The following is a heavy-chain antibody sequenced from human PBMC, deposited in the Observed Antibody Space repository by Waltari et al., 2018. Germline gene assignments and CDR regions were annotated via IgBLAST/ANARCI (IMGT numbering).Heavy chain of an antibody. CDR3: ASELAAAEIDY. J-gene: IGHJ4*02. Sequence: EVQLVESGGGLVQPGGSLRLSCSASGFTFSSYEMNWVRQAPGKGLEWVSYISSSGSTIYYADSVKGRFTISRDNAKNSLYLQMNSLRAEDTAVYYCASELAAAEIDYWGQGTLVTVSS. D-gene: IGHD6-13*01. CDR1: GFTFSSYE. V-gene: IGHV3-48*03. CDR2: ISSSGSTI.